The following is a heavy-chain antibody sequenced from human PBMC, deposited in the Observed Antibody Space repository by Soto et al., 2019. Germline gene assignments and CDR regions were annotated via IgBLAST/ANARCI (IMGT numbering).Heavy chain of an antibody. CDR1: GASISSYY. V-gene: IGHV4-59*01. CDR3: ARDQNGSPHFDY. CDR2: IFHSGST. Sequence: SETLSLTCTVSGASISSYYWSWIRQPPGKGLEWVGFIFHSGSTNCNPSPKSRVTFSVDTSKNQFSLKLTSVTAADTAVYYCARDQNGSPHFDYWGQGILVTVSS. J-gene: IGHJ4*02. D-gene: IGHD1-26*01.